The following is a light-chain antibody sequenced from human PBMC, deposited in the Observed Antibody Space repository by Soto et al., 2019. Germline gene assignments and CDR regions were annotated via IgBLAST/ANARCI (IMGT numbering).Light chain of an antibody. Sequence: DVPMSQSPASLSASEGDRVTITCRASQGISNYLAWYQQKPGKVPKLLIYAASTLQSGVPSRFSGSGSGTDFTLTISSLQPEDVATYYCQKYNSAPWTFGQVT. CDR2: AAS. CDR3: QKYNSAPWT. V-gene: IGKV1-27*01. CDR1: QGISNY. J-gene: IGKJ1*01.